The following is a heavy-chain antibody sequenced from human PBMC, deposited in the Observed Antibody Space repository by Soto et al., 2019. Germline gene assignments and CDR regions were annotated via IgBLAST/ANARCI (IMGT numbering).Heavy chain of an antibody. D-gene: IGHD6-6*01. V-gene: IGHV1-2*02. CDR1: GYTFTGYY. CDR3: ARSLSTIGARPDY. J-gene: IGHJ4*02. Sequence: ASVKVSCKTSGYTFTGYYIHWVRQAPGQGLEWMGWINPNSGDAKYAQKFQGRVTMTRDPSTAYMQLSTLSSDNTAVYYCARSLSTIGARPDYWGQVTLVTV. CDR2: INPNSGDA.